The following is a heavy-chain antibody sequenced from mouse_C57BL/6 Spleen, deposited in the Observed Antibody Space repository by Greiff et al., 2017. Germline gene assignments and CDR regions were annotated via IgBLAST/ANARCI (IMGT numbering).Heavy chain of an antibody. J-gene: IGHJ2*01. CDR1: GYSFTGYY. CDR3: ARRFDY. V-gene: IGHV1-42*01. Sequence: VQLQQSGPELVKPGASVKISCKASGYSFTGYYMNWVKQSPEKSLEWIGEINPSTGGTTYNQKFKAKATLTVDKSSSTAYMQLKSLTSEDSAVYYCARRFDYWGQGTTRTVSS. CDR2: INPSTGGT.